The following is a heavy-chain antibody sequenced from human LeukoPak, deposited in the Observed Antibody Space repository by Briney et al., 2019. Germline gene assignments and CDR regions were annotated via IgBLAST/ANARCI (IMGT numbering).Heavy chain of an antibody. D-gene: IGHD3-22*01. CDR1: GFTFSSYA. Sequence: PGGSLRLSCAAAGFTFSSYAMSWVRQAPGKGLEWVSAISGSGGSTYYADPVKGRFTISRDNSKNTLYLQMNSLRAEDTAVYYCAKDTTYYYDGSGYYDYWGQGTLVTVSS. V-gene: IGHV3-23*01. CDR2: ISGSGGST. CDR3: AKDTTYYYDGSGYYDY. J-gene: IGHJ4*02.